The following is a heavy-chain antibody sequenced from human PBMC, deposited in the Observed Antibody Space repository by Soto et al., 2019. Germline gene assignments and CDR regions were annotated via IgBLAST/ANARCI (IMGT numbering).Heavy chain of an antibody. Sequence: QVQLQQWGAGLLKPSETLSLTCAVYGGSFSGYYWSWIRQPPGKGLEWIGEINHSGSTNYNPSLKSRVTISVDTSKNQFSLKLSSVTAADTAVYYCARARRRWGYGDYQEDYWGQGTLVTVSS. CDR1: GGSFSGYY. D-gene: IGHD4-17*01. CDR3: ARARRRWGYGDYQEDY. J-gene: IGHJ4*02. V-gene: IGHV4-34*01. CDR2: INHSGST.